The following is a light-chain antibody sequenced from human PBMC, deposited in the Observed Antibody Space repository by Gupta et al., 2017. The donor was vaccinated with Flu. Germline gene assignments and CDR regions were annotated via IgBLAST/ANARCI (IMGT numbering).Light chain of an antibody. J-gene: IGKJ4*01. CDR1: QSVKGA. Sequence: PGERATLSCRASQSVKGALAWYQQKPGEAPRLLVYDASNRAAGIPVKFSGSGSGTDFTLTISDLEPEDFAVYYCQHSDDWPPTFGGGTKVEIK. CDR2: DAS. V-gene: IGKV3-11*01. CDR3: QHSDDWPPT.